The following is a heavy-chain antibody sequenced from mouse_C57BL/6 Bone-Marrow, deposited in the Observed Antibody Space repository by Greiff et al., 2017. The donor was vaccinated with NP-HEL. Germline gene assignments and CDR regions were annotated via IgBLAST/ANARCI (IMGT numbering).Heavy chain of an antibody. V-gene: IGHV1-22*01. D-gene: IGHD2-2*01. Sequence: VQLQQSGPELVKPGASVKMSCKASGYTFTDYNMHWVKQSHGKSLEWIGYINPNNGGTSYNQKFKGKATLTLNKSSSTAYMELRSLTSEDSAVYYCARCTMVTTGYFDYWGQGTTLTVSS. CDR2: INPNNGGT. CDR1: GYTFTDYN. CDR3: ARCTMVTTGYFDY. J-gene: IGHJ2*01.